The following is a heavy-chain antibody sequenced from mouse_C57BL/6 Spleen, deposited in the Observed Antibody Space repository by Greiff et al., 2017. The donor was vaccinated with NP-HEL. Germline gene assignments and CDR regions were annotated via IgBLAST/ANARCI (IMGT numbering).Heavy chain of an antibody. V-gene: IGHV1-78*01. D-gene: IGHD2-2*01. CDR3: ARLGYGYDGYYFDY. J-gene: IGHJ2*01. CDR2: IYPRDGST. Sequence: VKLQESDAELVKPGASVKISCKVSGYTFTDHTIHWMKQRPEQGLEWIGYIYPRDGSTKYNEKFKGKATLTADKSSSTAYMQLNSLTSEDSAVYFCARLGYGYDGYYFDYWGQGTTLTVSS. CDR1: GYTFTDHT.